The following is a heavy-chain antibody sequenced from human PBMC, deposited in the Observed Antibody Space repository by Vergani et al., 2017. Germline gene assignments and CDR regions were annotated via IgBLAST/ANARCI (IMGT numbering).Heavy chain of an antibody. D-gene: IGHD1-26*01. V-gene: IGHV1-69*13. J-gene: IGHJ4*02. CDR2: IIPIFGTA. CDR3: ARAPYSGSHPMDY. Sequence: QVQLVQSGAEVKKPGSSVTVSCKASGGTFSSYAISWVRQAPGQGLEWMGRIIPIFGTANYAQKFQGRVTISADESTSTVYMELSSLRSEDAAVYYCARAPYSGSHPMDYWGQGTLVTVSS. CDR1: GGTFSSYA.